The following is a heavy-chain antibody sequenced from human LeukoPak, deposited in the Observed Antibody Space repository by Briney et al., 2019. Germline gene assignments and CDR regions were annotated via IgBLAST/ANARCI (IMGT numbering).Heavy chain of an antibody. Sequence: PGRSLRLSCTASGLTFGDYAMNWVRQAPGKGLEWVGFIRSRAYGGTTEYAASVRGRFTISRDDSKNIAYLQINSLKTEDTAVYYCTASYFYDSSGYYSTDNWGQGTLVTVSS. J-gene: IGHJ4*02. CDR1: GLTFGDYA. D-gene: IGHD3-22*01. CDR3: TASYFYDSSGYYSTDN. V-gene: IGHV3-49*04. CDR2: IRSRAYGGTT.